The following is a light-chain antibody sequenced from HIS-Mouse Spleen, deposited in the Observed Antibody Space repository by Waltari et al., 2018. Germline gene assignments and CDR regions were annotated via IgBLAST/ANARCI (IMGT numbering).Light chain of an antibody. CDR3: QQYNSYPYT. J-gene: IGKJ2*01. CDR2: KAS. Sequence: DIQMTQSPSTLSASVGGRVTITCRASQRISSRLAWYQQKPGKAPKLLIYKASSLASGVPSRFSGSGSGTEFTLTISSLQPDDFATYYCQQYNSYPYTFGQGTKLEIK. CDR1: QRISSR. V-gene: IGKV1-5*03.